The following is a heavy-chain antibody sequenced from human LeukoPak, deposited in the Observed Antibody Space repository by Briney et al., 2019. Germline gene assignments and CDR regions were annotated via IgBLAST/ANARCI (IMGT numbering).Heavy chain of an antibody. J-gene: IGHJ6*03. CDR2: IYTSGST. CDR3: ARVGSWTVANDYYYYMDV. V-gene: IGHV4-61*02. D-gene: IGHD4-23*01. Sequence: SETLSLTCTVSGGSISSGSYYWSWIRQPAGKGLEWIGRIYTSGSTNYNPSLKSRVTISVDTSKNQFSLKLSSVTAADTAVYYCARVGSWTVANDYYYYMDVWGKGTTVTVSS. CDR1: GGSISSGSYY.